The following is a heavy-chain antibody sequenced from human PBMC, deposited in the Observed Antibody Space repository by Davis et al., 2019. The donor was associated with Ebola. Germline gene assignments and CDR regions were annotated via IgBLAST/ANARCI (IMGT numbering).Heavy chain of an antibody. CDR1: GFTFSSYS. J-gene: IGHJ4*02. Sequence: GGSLRLSCAASGFTFSSYSMSWVRQAPGKGLEWVSTVSSSADNTYYADSVKGRFTISRDNSKNTLYLQMNSLRAEDTAIYYCAKSHSSGWFYFDYWGQGTLVTVSS. D-gene: IGHD6-19*01. V-gene: IGHV3-23*01. CDR3: AKSHSSGWFYFDY. CDR2: VSSSADNT.